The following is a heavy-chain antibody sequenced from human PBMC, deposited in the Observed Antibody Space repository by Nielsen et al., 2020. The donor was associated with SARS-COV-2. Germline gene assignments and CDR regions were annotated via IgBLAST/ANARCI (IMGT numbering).Heavy chain of an antibody. Sequence: GGSLRLSCAASGFTFSSYWMNWVRQAPGKGLEWVANIKQDGSEKYYGDSVKGRFTIFRDNAKNSLYLQMHSLAAEDTAMYYCAREGDTYGVRNFDYWGQGVMVTVSS. CDR1: GFTFSSYW. CDR2: IKQDGSEK. J-gene: IGHJ4*02. D-gene: IGHD5-18*01. V-gene: IGHV3-7*03. CDR3: AREGDTYGVRNFDY.